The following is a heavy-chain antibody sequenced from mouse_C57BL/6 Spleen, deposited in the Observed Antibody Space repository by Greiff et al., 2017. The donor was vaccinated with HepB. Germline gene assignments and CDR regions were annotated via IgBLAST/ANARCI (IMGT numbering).Heavy chain of an antibody. J-gene: IGHJ1*03. CDR2: IHPNSGST. CDR1: GYTFTSYW. D-gene: IGHD1-1*01. V-gene: IGHV1-64*01. Sequence: QVQLQQPGAELVKPGASVKLSCKASGYTFTSYWMHWVKQRPGQGLEWIGMIHPNSGSTNYNEKFKSKATLTVDKSSSTAYMQLSSLTSEDSAVYYCARAITTVAYWYFDVWGTGTTVTVSS. CDR3: ARAITTVAYWYFDV.